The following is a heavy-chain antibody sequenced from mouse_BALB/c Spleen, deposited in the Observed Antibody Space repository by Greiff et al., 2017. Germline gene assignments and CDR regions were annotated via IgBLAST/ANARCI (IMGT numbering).Heavy chain of an antibody. D-gene: IGHD2-14*01. V-gene: IGHV5-17*02. Sequence: EVMLVESGGGLVQPGGSRKLSCAASGFTFSSFGMHWVRQSPEKGLEWVAYISSGSSTIYYADTVKGRFTISRDNPKNTLFLQMTSLRSEDTAMYYCARDYRYDGIDYWGQGTTLTVSS. J-gene: IGHJ2*01. CDR3: ARDYRYDGIDY. CDR2: ISSGSSTI. CDR1: GFTFSSFG.